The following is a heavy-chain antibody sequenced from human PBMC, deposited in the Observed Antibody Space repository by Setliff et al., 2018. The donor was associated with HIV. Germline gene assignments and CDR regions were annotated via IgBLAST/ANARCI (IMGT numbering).Heavy chain of an antibody. CDR2: INPGDSDI. Sequence: PGESLKISCKGSGYSFTSYWIGWVRQMPGKGLEWMGIINPGDSDIRYSPSSQGQVTISADKSISTAYLQWSSLKASDTAMYYCARLDMYYYDSSGSMAFDIWGQGTMVTVSS. D-gene: IGHD3-22*01. V-gene: IGHV5-51*01. CDR1: GYSFTSYW. CDR3: ARLDMYYYDSSGSMAFDI. J-gene: IGHJ3*02.